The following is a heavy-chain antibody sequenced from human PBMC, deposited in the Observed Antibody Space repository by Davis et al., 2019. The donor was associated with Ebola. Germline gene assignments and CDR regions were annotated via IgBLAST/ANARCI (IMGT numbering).Heavy chain of an antibody. V-gene: IGHV4-39*07. CDR1: GASISSRSYY. Sequence: SETLSLTCTVSGASISSRSYYWGWIRQPPGKGLEWVGSFSYGDNTHYYNPSLRSRVTISVDTSRNQFSLKLSSVTAADTAVYYCARDLSDFWSGYYGDYGMDVWGQGTTVTVSS. D-gene: IGHD3-3*01. CDR2: FSYGDNT. CDR3: ARDLSDFWSGYYGDYGMDV. J-gene: IGHJ6*02.